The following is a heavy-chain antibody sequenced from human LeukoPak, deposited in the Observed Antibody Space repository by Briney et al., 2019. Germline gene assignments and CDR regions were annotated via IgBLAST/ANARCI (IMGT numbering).Heavy chain of an antibody. CDR1: GFTFSDYF. CDR2: VNADGGNT. Sequence: GGSLRLSCAASGFTFSDYFMSWIRQAPGKGLEWVSTVNADGGNTYYADSVKGRFTISRDNSKSTLILQMNSLRVEDTALYYCTKRVKYGGTWDHFADWGQGTLVTVSS. CDR3: TKRVKYGGTWDHFAD. V-gene: IGHV3-23*01. J-gene: IGHJ4*02. D-gene: IGHD1-26*01.